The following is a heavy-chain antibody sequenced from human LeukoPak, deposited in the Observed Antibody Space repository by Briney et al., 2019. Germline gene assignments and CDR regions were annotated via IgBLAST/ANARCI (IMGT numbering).Heavy chain of an antibody. CDR3: AKDLGKVIAAAGTSGFDS. V-gene: IGHV3-43*01. D-gene: IGHD6-13*01. J-gene: IGHJ4*01. CDR2: INWDGGST. CDR1: GFNFDDYT. Sequence: PTGGSLRLSCAASGFNFDDYTMHWVRQIPGKSLGWVSLINWDGGSTFYADSVKGRFTISRDTRKNFLYLQMISLRTEDTALYYCAKDLGKVIAAAGTSGFDSWGRGTLVTVSS.